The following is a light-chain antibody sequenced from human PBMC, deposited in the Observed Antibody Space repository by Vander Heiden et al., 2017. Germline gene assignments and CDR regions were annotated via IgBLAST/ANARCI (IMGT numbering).Light chain of an antibody. Sequence: QLTHSPSTFSASVGDRVTITCRASRSISGWLAWYQQRPGKAPNLLISEASSLQNTVPSRFSGSGSGTDFTLTISSLQPDDFATYYCQQYATSPGTFGQGTKVEI. CDR1: RSISGW. J-gene: IGKJ1*01. V-gene: IGKV1-5*03. CDR3: QQYATSPGT. CDR2: EAS.